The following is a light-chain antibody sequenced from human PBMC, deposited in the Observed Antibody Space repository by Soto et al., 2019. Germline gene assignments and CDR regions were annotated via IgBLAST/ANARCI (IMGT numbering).Light chain of an antibody. CDR3: QQYNNWPPT. J-gene: IGKJ1*01. V-gene: IGKV3-15*01. Sequence: IVMTQCPATLSVAPGERATFSCRASQGFXRNFAWYQAKPGQAPRVLXAGASTGATGIPARLSGSGSGTEFTLTISSLQSEYFAVYYCQQYNNWPPTFGQGTKVDIK. CDR1: QGFXRN. CDR2: GAS.